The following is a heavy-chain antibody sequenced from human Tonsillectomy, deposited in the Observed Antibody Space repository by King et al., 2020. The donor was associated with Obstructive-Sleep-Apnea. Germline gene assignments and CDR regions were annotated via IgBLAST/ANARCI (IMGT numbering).Heavy chain of an antibody. CDR3: ARGNNFYYYGMDV. J-gene: IGHJ6*02. V-gene: IGHV4-59*01. CDR2: IYYSGST. Sequence: VQLQESGPGLVKPSETLSLTCTVSGGSISSYYWSWIRQPPGKGLEWIGYIYYSGSTNYNPSLKSRVTSSVDTSKNQFSLKLSSVTAADTAVYYCARGNNFYYYGMDVWGQGTTVTVSS. D-gene: IGHD5-24*01. CDR1: GGSISSYY.